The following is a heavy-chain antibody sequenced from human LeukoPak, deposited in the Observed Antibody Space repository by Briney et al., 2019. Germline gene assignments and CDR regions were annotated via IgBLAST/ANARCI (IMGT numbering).Heavy chain of an antibody. Sequence: GGSLRISCAESGLSFSDYYMGWIRQAPGQGMEWISYISRTDTTLYYADSLKGRFSISRDNAKNSLYLQMNSLRAEDTAVYYCARIVYYYTSGKGWFDSWGQGTLVTVSS. D-gene: IGHD3-10*01. CDR2: ISRTDTTL. CDR3: ARIVYYYTSGKGWFDS. V-gene: IGHV3-11*01. J-gene: IGHJ5*01. CDR1: GLSFSDYY.